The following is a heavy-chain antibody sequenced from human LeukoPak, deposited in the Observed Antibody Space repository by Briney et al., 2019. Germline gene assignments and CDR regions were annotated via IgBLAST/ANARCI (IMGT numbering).Heavy chain of an antibody. V-gene: IGHV4-59*01. D-gene: IGHD6-19*01. CDR2: IYYSGST. Sequence: SETLSLTCTVSGXSISTYYWSWIRQPPGKGLEWIGYIYYSGSTNYNPSLKSRVPISVDTSKNQFSLKLSSVTAADTAVYYCARVGAVAAFDPWGQGTLVTVSS. CDR3: ARVGAVAAFDP. J-gene: IGHJ5*02. CDR1: GXSISTYY.